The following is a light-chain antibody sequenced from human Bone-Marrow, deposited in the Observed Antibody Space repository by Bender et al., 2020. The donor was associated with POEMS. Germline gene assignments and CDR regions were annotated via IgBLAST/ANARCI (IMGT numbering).Light chain of an antibody. Sequence: SYELTQPSSVSVSPGQTATITCSGEILAKKYARWLQQKPGQAPVVVIYKDTERPSGVPQRFSGSSSGTTVTLTISGVQADDEADYYCQSADSSGSYPVVFGGVTKLTVL. CDR3: QSADSSGSYPVV. CDR2: KDT. CDR1: ILAKKY. V-gene: IGLV3-25*03. J-gene: IGLJ2*01.